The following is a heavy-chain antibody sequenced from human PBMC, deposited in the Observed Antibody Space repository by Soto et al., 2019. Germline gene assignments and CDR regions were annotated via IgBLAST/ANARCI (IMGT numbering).Heavy chain of an antibody. D-gene: IGHD3-3*01. Sequence: SETLSLTCAVYGGSFSGYYWSWIRQPPGKGLEWIGEINHSGSTNYTPSLKSRVTISVDTSKNQFSLKLSSVTAADTAVYYCARDRDFWRAYYGMDVWGQGTTVTVSS. CDR1: GGSFSGYY. V-gene: IGHV4-34*01. CDR3: ARDRDFWRAYYGMDV. J-gene: IGHJ6*02. CDR2: INHSGST.